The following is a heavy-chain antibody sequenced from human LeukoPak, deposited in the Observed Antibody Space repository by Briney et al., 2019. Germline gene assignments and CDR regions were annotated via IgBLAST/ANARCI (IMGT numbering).Heavy chain of an antibody. CDR3: ARSYRGIYSFFDY. CDR2: ISYDGSNK. D-gene: IGHD1-26*01. J-gene: IGHJ4*02. Sequence: GGSLRLSCAASGFTFSSYAMHWVRQAPGKGLEWVAVISYDGSNKYYADSVKGRFTISRDNSKNTLYLQMNSLRAEDTAVYYCARSYRGIYSFFDYWGQGTLVTVSS. CDR1: GFTFSSYA. V-gene: IGHV3-30-3*01.